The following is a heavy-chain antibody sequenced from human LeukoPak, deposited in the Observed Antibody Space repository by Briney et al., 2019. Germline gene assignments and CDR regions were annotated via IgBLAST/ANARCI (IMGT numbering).Heavy chain of an antibody. CDR3: AGRGLMIRFGGGDY. J-gene: IGHJ4*02. V-gene: IGHV1-69*05. CDR2: IIPIFGTA. CDR1: GGTFSSYA. D-gene: IGHD3-16*01. Sequence: SVKVSCKASGGTFSSYAISWVRQAPGQGLEWMGRIIPIFGTANYAQKFQGRVTITTDESTSTAYMELSSLRSEDTAVYYWAGRGLMIRFGGGDYWGQGTLVTVSS.